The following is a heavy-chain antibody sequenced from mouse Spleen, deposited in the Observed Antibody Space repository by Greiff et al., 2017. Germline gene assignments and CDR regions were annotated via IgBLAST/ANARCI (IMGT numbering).Heavy chain of an antibody. Sequence: EVQRVESGGGLVKPGGSLKLSCAASGFTFSSYDMSWVRQTPEKRLEWVATISSGGSYTYYPDSVKGRITISRDNAKNTLYLQMSSLRSEDTAMYYCAKELRGGPWFAYWGQGTLVTVSA. CDR2: ISSGGSYT. CDR3: AKELRGGPWFAY. D-gene: IGHD1-1*01. V-gene: IGHV5-9-3*01. CDR1: GFTFSSYD. J-gene: IGHJ3*01.